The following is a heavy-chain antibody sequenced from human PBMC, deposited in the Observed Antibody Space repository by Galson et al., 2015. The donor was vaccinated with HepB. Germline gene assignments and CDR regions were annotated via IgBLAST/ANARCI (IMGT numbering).Heavy chain of an antibody. J-gene: IGHJ6*04. V-gene: IGHV4-61*02. CDR1: GGSISSGSYY. Sequence: TLSLTCTVSGGSISSGSYYWSWIRQPAGKGLEWIGRIYTSGSTNYNPSLKSRVTMSVDTSKNQFSLKLSSVTAADTAVYYCARVLDVWGKGTTVTVSS. CDR3: ARVLDV. CDR2: IYTSGST.